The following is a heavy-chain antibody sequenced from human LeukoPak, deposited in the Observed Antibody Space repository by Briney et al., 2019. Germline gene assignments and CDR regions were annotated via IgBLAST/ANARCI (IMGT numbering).Heavy chain of an antibody. J-gene: IGHJ6*03. V-gene: IGHV4-34*01. Sequence: PSETLSLTCAVYGGSFSGYYWSWIRQPPGKGLEWIGEINHSGSTNYNPSLKSRVTISVDTSKNQFSLKLSSVTAADTAVYYCARGRLYCSITSCFYYYYYYMDVWGKGTTVTVSS. D-gene: IGHD2-2*01. CDR2: INHSGST. CDR1: GGSFSGYY. CDR3: ARGRLYCSITSCFYYYYYYMDV.